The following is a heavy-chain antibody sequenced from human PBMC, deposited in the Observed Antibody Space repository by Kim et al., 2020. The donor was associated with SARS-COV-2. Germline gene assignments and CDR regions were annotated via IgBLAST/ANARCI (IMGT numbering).Heavy chain of an antibody. Sequence: SETLSLTCTVSGDSVSGYYWTWLRQSPGKGLEYIGYIYYTGSTNYNPALKSRITISIDTSKNQFSLKLNSVTAADTAVYYCARGYYDFWNGYYPDAFHIWGQGRMVTVSS. V-gene: IGHV4-59*02. J-gene: IGHJ3*02. CDR3: ARGYYDFWNGYYPDAFHI. CDR2: IYYTGST. D-gene: IGHD3-3*01. CDR1: GDSVSGYY.